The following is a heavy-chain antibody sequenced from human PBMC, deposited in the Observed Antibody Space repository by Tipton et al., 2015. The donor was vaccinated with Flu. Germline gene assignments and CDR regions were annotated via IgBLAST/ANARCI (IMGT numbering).Heavy chain of an antibody. V-gene: IGHV4-39*07. CDR3: ARDLVQDYRDQYFGMDV. J-gene: IGHJ6*02. CDR2: IYHSGST. CDR1: GGSISSNRYY. Sequence: TLSLTCTVSGGSISSNRYYWGWIRQPPGKGLEWIGSIYHSGSTYYNPSLKSRVTISVDTSKNQFSLKLTSVTAADTAVYYCARDLVQDYRDQYFGMDVWVQGTTVTVSS. D-gene: IGHD4-11*01.